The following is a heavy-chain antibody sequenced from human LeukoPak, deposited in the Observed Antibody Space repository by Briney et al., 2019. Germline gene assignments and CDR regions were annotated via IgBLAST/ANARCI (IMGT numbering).Heavy chain of an antibody. CDR2: IYYSGST. Sequence: SETLSLTCTVSGAPITRYYWSWIRQPPGKGLEWIGYIYYSGSTNYNPSLKSRVTISVDTSKNQFSLKLSSVTAADTAVYYCARERIAARGGNWFDPWGQGTLVTVSS. CDR1: GAPITRYY. CDR3: ARERIAARGGNWFDP. V-gene: IGHV4-59*01. D-gene: IGHD6-6*01. J-gene: IGHJ5*02.